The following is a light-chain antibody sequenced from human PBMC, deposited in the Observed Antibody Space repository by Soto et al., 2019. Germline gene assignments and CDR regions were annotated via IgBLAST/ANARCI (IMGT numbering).Light chain of an antibody. CDR3: QQSYRTPIT. V-gene: IGKV1-39*01. CDR1: QSISTF. CDR2: AAS. Sequence: DIQMTQSPSSLSASLAYRCTITCLASQSISTFLNWHQQKPGKAPNLLIYAASGLQSGVPSRFSGSGSGTDFTLTISSLQPEDFATYYCQQSYRTPITFGQGTRLEIK. J-gene: IGKJ5*01.